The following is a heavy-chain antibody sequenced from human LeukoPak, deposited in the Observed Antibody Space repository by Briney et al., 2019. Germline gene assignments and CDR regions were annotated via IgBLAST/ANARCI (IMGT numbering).Heavy chain of an antibody. J-gene: IGHJ4*02. Sequence: ASVKVSCKASGGTFSSYAISWVRQAPGQGLEWMGRIIPILGIANYAQKFQGRVTITADKSTSTAYTELSSLRSEDTAVYYCARQAMVTPHTGFDYWGQGTLVTVSS. CDR2: IIPILGIA. CDR3: ARQAMVTPHTGFDY. D-gene: IGHD5-18*01. CDR1: GGTFSSYA. V-gene: IGHV1-69*04.